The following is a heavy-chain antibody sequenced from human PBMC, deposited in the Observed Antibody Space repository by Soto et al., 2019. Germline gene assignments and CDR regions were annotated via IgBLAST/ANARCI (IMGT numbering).Heavy chain of an antibody. V-gene: IGHV4-61*01. J-gene: IGHJ6*02. D-gene: IGHD2-2*01. CDR1: GVSVTSGSYY. Sequence: TLSLTCAVSGVSVTSGSYYWTWIRQPPGKGLGWVGYMYYNGNTNYNPSLNGKVTISLDTYNTRYSLSLSSVTAADTAVYYCARAFCSTSSWHAHRIDVWGQGTTVTVSS. CDR2: MYYNGNT. CDR3: ARAFCSTSSWHAHRIDV.